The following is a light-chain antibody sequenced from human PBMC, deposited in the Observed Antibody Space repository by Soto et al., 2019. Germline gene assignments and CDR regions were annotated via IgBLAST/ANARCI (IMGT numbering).Light chain of an antibody. Sequence: QYALTQPASVSGSPGQSITISCTGTSSDVGGYNYVSWYQQHPGKAPKLMIYEVSNRPSGVSNCFSGSKSGNTASLTISGLQAEDEADYYCSSYTSSSTRVFGGGTKLTVL. CDR1: SSDVGGYNY. V-gene: IGLV2-14*01. CDR2: EVS. CDR3: SSYTSSSTRV. J-gene: IGLJ3*02.